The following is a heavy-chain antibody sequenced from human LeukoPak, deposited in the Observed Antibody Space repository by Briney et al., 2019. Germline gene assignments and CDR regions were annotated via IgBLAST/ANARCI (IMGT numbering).Heavy chain of an antibody. CDR1: GGSFSGYY. D-gene: IGHD2-2*01. Sequence: PSETLSLTCAVYGGSFSGYYWSWIRQPPGKGLEWIGEINHSGSTNYNPSLKSRVTISVDTSKNQFSLKLSSVTAADTAVYYCARGWAFCSSTSCYLGAFDIWGQGTMVTVSS. CDR3: ARGWAFCSSTSCYLGAFDI. J-gene: IGHJ3*02. CDR2: INHSGST. V-gene: IGHV4-34*01.